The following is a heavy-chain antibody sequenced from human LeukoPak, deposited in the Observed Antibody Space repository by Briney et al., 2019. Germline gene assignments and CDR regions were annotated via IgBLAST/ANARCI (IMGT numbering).Heavy chain of an antibody. CDR3: ARDGYNAIDY. V-gene: IGHV4-39*07. D-gene: IGHD5-24*01. CDR2: IYYSGST. CDR1: GGSISSSSYY. J-gene: IGHJ4*02. Sequence: SETLSLTCTVSGGSISSSSYYWGWIRQPPGKGLEWIGSIYYSGSTYYNPSLKSRVTISVDTSKNQFSLKLSSVTAADTAVYYCARDGYNAIDYWGQGTLVTVSS.